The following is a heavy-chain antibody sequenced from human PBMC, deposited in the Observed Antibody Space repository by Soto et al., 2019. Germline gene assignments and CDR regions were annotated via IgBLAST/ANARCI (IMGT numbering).Heavy chain of an antibody. CDR2: ISDDGGNK. Sequence: QVQLVESGGGVVQPGRSLRLSCAVSGFTFSSYGMHWVCQAPGKGLEWVAVISDDGGNKYYADSVKGRFTISRDNSKNTLYLQMNSLRAEDTAVFYCAKGSSGYWYPHLDYWGQGAPVTVSS. CDR1: GFTFSSYG. CDR3: AKGSSGYWYPHLDY. V-gene: IGHV3-30*18. J-gene: IGHJ4*02. D-gene: IGHD3-22*01.